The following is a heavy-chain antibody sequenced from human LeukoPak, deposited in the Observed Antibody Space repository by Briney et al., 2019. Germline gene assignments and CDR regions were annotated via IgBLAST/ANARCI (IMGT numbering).Heavy chain of an antibody. V-gene: IGHV4-59*01. Sequence: PSETLPLTCTVSGGSISSYYWSWIRQSPGKGLECIGYIHYTGSTTYNPSLKSRVTISVETSKNQFSLKLKSVTAADTAVYYCARGGYYGSGNDFRFDPWGQGTLVTVSS. D-gene: IGHD3-10*01. CDR3: ARGGYYGSGNDFRFDP. CDR2: IHYTGST. CDR1: GGSISSYY. J-gene: IGHJ5*02.